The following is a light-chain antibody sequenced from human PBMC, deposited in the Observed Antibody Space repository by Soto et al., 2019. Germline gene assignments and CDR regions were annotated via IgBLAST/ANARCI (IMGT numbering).Light chain of an antibody. CDR3: QQSYSTPPT. CDR2: AAS. V-gene: IGKV1-39*01. Sequence: DIQMTQSPSSLSASVGDRVTITCRASQSISSYLNWYQQKPGKTPKLLIYAASSLQSGVLSRFSGSGSGTDFTLTISSLQPEDFATYDCQQSYSTPPTFGQGTKLEIK. CDR1: QSISSY. J-gene: IGKJ2*01.